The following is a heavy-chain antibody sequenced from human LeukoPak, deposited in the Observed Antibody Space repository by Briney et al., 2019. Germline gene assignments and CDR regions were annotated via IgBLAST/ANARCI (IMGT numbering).Heavy chain of an antibody. V-gene: IGHV1-18*01. CDR3: ASTRAGDFWSGYYGIDY. CDR2: INTYNGNT. Sequence: ASVKVSCKASGYTFNSYVISWVRQAPGQGLEWMGWINTYNGNTNYAQKLHGRVTMTTDTSTSTAYMELRSLRSDDRAMYYCASTRAGDFWSGYYGIDYWGQGTLVTVSS. D-gene: IGHD3-3*01. J-gene: IGHJ4*02. CDR1: GYTFNSYV.